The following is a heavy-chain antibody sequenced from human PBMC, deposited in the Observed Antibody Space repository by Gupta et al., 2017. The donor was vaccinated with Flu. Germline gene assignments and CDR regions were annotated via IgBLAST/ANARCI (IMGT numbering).Heavy chain of an antibody. CDR1: GFTFSSHG. V-gene: IGHV3-33*01. CDR3: AGDGMIENYATGPGY. J-gene: IGHJ4*02. Sequence: VPVVAAACGVVQPGKSLRLSRAASGFTFSSHGMHWVRQAPGKGLESVAVIWYDGSKIYYVDSGKGRFSISRVTSRKRLSMYLSNVSADDTSTYYEAGDGMIENYATGPGYWGQGTLVTVSS. D-gene: IGHD3-22*01. CDR2: IWYDGSKI.